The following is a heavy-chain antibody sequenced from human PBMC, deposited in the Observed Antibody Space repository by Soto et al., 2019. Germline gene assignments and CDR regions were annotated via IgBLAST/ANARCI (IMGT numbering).Heavy chain of an antibody. CDR1: GFTFSSYA. CDR3: ARDSTPGYYDSSGYDY. J-gene: IGHJ4*02. Sequence: SLRLSCAASGFTFSSYAMHWVRQAPGKGLEWVAVISYDGSNKYYADSVKGRFTISRDNSKNTLYLQMNSLRAEDTAVYYCARDSTPGYYDSSGYDYWGQGTLVTVSS. V-gene: IGHV3-30-3*01. D-gene: IGHD3-22*01. CDR2: ISYDGSNK.